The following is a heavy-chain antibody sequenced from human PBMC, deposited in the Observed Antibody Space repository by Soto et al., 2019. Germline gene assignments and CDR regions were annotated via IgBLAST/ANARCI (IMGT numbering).Heavy chain of an antibody. D-gene: IGHD1-1*01. CDR3: ARDKDRLQLGGNYYYMLDV. J-gene: IGHJ6*02. Sequence: QVQLVQSGAEVKKPGSSVKVSCKASGGTFSTSAISWVRQAPGQGLEWVGGIMPVFPTPDYAQNFQGRVTITADESTTTADLELTSLRADDTGVYYCARDKDRLQLGGNYYYMLDVWGQGTAITVSS. CDR1: GGTFSTSA. CDR2: IMPVFPTP. V-gene: IGHV1-69*12.